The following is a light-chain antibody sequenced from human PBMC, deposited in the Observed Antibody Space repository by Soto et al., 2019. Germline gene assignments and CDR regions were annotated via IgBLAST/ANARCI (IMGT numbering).Light chain of an antibody. J-gene: IGKJ2*01. Sequence: DIQMTQSPSSLSASLGDRVTITCRASQSISSYLNWYQQKPGKAPKLLIYAASSLQSGVPSRFSGSGSGTDFTLTINSLQPADFATYYCQQSYSAPYTFGQGTKLEIK. CDR1: QSISSY. CDR2: AAS. V-gene: IGKV1-39*01. CDR3: QQSYSAPYT.